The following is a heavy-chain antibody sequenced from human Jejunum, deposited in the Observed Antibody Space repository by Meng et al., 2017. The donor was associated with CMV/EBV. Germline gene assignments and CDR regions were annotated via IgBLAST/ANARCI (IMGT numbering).Heavy chain of an antibody. V-gene: IGHV1-2*02. CDR1: GYAFTGYY. J-gene: IGHJ4*02. CDR2: INPSSGAI. Sequence: HLLQLGAEVKNPGSSVKVSCKASGYAFTGYYIHWLRQPPGQGLEWMGWINPSSGAIFYAQKFQDRVTMSRETSITTVYMDLSSLRSDDTAVYFCSRGGGGDGTYLLDYWGQGTLVTVSS. D-gene: IGHD2-21*01. CDR3: SRGGGGDGTYLLDY.